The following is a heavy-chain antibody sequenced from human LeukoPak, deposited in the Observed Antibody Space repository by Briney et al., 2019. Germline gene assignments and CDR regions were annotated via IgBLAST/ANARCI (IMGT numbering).Heavy chain of an antibody. CDR2: IRYDGSNK. D-gene: IGHD6-13*01. CDR1: GVTFSSYG. CDR3: AKEELAPHAFDI. Sequence: PGGSLRLSCAASGVTFSSYGMHWVRQAPGKGLEWVAFIRYDGSNKYYADSVKGRFTISRDNSKNTLYLQMNSLRAEDTAVYYCAKEELAPHAFDIWGQGTMVTVSS. J-gene: IGHJ3*02. V-gene: IGHV3-30*02.